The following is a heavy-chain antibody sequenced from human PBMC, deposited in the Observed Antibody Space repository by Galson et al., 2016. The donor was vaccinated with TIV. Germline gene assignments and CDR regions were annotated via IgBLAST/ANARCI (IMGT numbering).Heavy chain of an antibody. CDR1: GFTFDRYA. V-gene: IGHV3-23*01. CDR3: AKDLMWVVAGGGYLDS. CDR2: VSASGLST. Sequence: SLRLSCAASGFTFDRYAMTWVRQAPGKGLEWVSTVSASGLSTYYTDSVKGRFTVSRDNSKNTLYLQMNSLRAEDTAVYYCAKDLMWVVAGGGYLDSWGQGTLVTVSS. D-gene: IGHD2-15*01. J-gene: IGHJ4*02.